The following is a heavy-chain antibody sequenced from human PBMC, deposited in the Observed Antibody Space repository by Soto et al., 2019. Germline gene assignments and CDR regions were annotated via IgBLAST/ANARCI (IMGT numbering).Heavy chain of an antibody. V-gene: IGHV4-31*03. CDR3: ARSVFP. CDR1: GGSISSGGYY. CDR2: IYYIGST. J-gene: IGHJ5*02. Sequence: QVQLQESGPGLVKPSQTLSLTCTVSGGSISSGGYYWNWIRQHPGKGLEWIGYIYYIGSTYYNPSLTSRVTISLDTSNNQFSLRLSSVAAADTAVYYCARSVFPWGQGTLVTVSS.